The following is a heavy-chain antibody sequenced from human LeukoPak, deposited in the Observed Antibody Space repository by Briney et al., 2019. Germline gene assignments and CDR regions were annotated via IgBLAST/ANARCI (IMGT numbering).Heavy chain of an antibody. CDR3: ARDRLVVASDGLTNDHFYTDV. CDR2: IPEDGSEN. D-gene: IGHD2-2*01. CDR1: VFTPRSYW. Sequence: GGSLRLSCAASVFTPRSYWMSCVCPAPRKGVERVANIPEDGSENSYMHSVKGGFSIFRDNDKSTLFLQMNSLTTEDTAVYYCARDRLVVASDGLTNDHFYTDVWGKGTTVSVSS. J-gene: IGHJ6*03. V-gene: IGHV3-7*01.